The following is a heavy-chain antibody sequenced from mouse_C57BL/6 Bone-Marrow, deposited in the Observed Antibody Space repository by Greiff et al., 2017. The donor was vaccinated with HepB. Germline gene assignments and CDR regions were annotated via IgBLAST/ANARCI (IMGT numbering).Heavy chain of an antibody. CDR3: AIPYSYYGGDY. V-gene: IGHV1-74*01. CDR1: GYTFTSYW. J-gene: IGHJ2*01. D-gene: IGHD1-1*01. CDR2: IHPSDSDT. Sequence: VQLQQPGAELVKPGASVKVSCKASGYTFTSYWMHWVKQRPGQGLEWIGRIHPSDSDTNYNQKFKGKATMTVDKSSSTAYMQLSSLTSEDSAVYCGAIPYSYYGGDYWGQGTTLTVSS.